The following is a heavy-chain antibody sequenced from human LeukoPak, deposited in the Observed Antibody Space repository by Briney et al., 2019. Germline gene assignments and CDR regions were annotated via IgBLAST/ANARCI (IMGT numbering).Heavy chain of an antibody. CDR1: GGTFSSYA. J-gene: IGHJ6*02. CDR3: ARGDYYSGDYYGMDV. D-gene: IGHD1-26*01. CDR2: IIPILGIA. Sequence: SVKVSCKASGGTFSSYAISWVRQAPGQGLEWMGRIIPILGIANYAQKFQGRVTITADKSTSTAYMELSSLRSEDTAVYYCARGDYYSGDYYGMDVWGQGTTVTVSS. V-gene: IGHV1-69*04.